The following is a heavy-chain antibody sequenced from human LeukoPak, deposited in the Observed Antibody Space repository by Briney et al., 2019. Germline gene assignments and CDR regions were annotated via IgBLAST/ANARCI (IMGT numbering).Heavy chain of an antibody. D-gene: IGHD5-24*01. CDR3: AREAAREEMATIPPDY. CDR1: GFTFSSYS. Sequence: GSLRLSCAASGFTFSSYSMNWVRQAPGKGLEWVSSISSSSSYIYYADSVKGRFTISRDNAKNSLYLQMNSLRAEDTAVYYCAREAAREEMATIPPDYWGQGTLVTVSS. V-gene: IGHV3-21*01. J-gene: IGHJ4*02. CDR2: ISSSSSYI.